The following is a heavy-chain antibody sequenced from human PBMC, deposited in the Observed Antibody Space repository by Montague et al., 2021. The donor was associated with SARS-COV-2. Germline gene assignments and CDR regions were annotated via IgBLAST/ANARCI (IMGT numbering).Heavy chain of an antibody. CDR2: INQDGSEI. D-gene: IGHD7-27*01. CDR1: GFTFSQYW. Sequence: SLRLSCAASGFTFSQYWMSWVRQAPGVELEWVANINQDGSEIYLVDSLKGRFSISRDNAKNSLYLQVNSLRAEDTAVYYCAGLGMLASGPNWFDPWGQGTLVTVSS. J-gene: IGHJ5*02. V-gene: IGHV3-7*03. CDR3: AGLGMLASGPNWFDP.